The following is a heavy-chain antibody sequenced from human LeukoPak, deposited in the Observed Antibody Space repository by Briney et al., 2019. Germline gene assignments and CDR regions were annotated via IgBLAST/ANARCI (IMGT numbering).Heavy chain of an antibody. CDR1: GFTFNSYG. V-gene: IGHV3-33*01. CDR2: IWFDGSNK. J-gene: IGHJ2*01. CDR3: ARGAAAANPSYWYFDL. D-gene: IGHD6-25*01. Sequence: PGGSLRLSCTASGFTFNSYGIHWVRQAPGKRLEWVTVIWFDGSNKYYADFVKGRFTISRDSSKNTLYLQMNSLRAEDTAVYHCARGAAAANPSYWYFDLWGRGTLVTVSS.